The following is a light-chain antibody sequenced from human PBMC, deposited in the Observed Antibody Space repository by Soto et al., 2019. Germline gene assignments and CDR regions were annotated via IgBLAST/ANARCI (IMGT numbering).Light chain of an antibody. J-gene: IGKJ3*01. CDR3: QQRSNWHPFT. Sequence: EIVLTQSPATLTLSPGERATLSCRASQSVSSYLAWYQQKPGQAPRLLIYDASNRATGIPARFSGSGSGTDFALTISSLEPEDFAVNYCQQRSNWHPFTFGPGTKVDIK. V-gene: IGKV3-11*01. CDR2: DAS. CDR1: QSVSSY.